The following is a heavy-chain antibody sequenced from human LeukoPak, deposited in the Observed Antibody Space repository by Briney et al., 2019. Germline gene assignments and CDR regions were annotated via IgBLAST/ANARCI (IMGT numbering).Heavy chain of an antibody. CDR1: GFSFSSYG. D-gene: IGHD6-19*01. V-gene: IGHV3-30*02. CDR2: IRSDGSNK. Sequence: GSLRLSCAGSGFSFSSYGMHWVRQAPGKGLEWMAFIRSDGSNKYYADSVKGRFTISRDNSKNTLYLQMNSLRAEDTAVYYCAKGDSSGWYPSDLAYWGQGTLVTVSS. CDR3: AKGDSSGWYPSDLAY. J-gene: IGHJ4*02.